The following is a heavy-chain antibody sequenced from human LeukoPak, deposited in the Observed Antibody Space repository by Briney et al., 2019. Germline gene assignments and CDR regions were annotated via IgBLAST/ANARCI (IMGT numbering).Heavy chain of an antibody. V-gene: IGHV1-69*05. CDR3: ARPRHTAMVIGFDY. Sequence: SVKVSCKASGGTFSSYSISWVRQAPGQGLEWMGGIIPIFGTANYAQKFQGRVTITTDESTSTAYMELSSLRSEDTAVYYCARPRHTAMVIGFDYWGQGTLVTVSS. CDR1: GGTFSSYS. J-gene: IGHJ4*02. CDR2: IIPIFGTA. D-gene: IGHD5-18*01.